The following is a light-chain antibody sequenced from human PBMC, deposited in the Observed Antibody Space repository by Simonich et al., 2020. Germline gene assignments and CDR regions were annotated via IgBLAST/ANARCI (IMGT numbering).Light chain of an antibody. Sequence: EIVLTQSPATLSLSPGERATLSCRASQSVSSYLAWYQQKPGQAPRLLIYEASNRATGITARFSGSGSWTEFTLTISSMQSEDFAVYYCQQYNNWPHTFGQGTKLEIK. J-gene: IGKJ2*01. CDR3: QQYNNWPHT. CDR1: QSVSSY. CDR2: EAS. V-gene: IGKV3-15*01.